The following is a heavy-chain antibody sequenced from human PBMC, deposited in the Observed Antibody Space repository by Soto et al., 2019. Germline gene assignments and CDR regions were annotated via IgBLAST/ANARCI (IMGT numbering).Heavy chain of an antibody. CDR2: INHSGST. CDR3: ASGMSYGDFIRPLAFDY. CDR1: GGSFSGYY. J-gene: IGHJ4*02. D-gene: IGHD4-17*01. V-gene: IGHV4-34*01. Sequence: QVQLQQWGAGLLKPSETLSLTCAVYGGSFSGYYWSWIRQPPGKGLEWIGEINHSGSTNYNPSLKSRVTISVDTSKNQFSLKLSSVTAADTAVYYCASGMSYGDFIRPLAFDYWGQGTLVTVSS.